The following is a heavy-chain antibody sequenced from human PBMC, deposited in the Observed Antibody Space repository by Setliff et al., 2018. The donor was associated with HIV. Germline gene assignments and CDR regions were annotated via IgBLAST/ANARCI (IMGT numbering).Heavy chain of an antibody. CDR1: GGSISSYY. D-gene: IGHD1-26*01. Sequence: PSETLSLTCTVSGGSISSYYWSWIRQPPGKGLEWIGYIYYSGSTNYNPSLKSRVTIAVDTSKNQFSLKLSSVTAADTAVYYCARAAYSGTYLWEPATDLWGRGTLVTV. CDR2: IYYSGST. J-gene: IGHJ2*01. CDR3: ARAAYSGTYLWEPATDL. V-gene: IGHV4-59*08.